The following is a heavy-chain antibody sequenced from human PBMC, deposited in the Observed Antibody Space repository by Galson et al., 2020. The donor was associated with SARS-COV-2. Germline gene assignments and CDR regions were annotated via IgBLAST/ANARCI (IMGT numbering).Heavy chain of an antibody. CDR3: ASGSSGYSSSPDY. Sequence: AGSLTLSCAASGFTVSSNYMRWVRQAPGKGLELVSVIYSGGSTYYADSVKGRFTISRDNSKNTLYLQMNSLRAEDTAVYYCASGSSGYSSSPDYWGQGTLVTVSS. CDR2: IYSGGST. J-gene: IGHJ4*02. D-gene: IGHD3-22*01. CDR1: GFTVSSNY. V-gene: IGHV3-66*01.